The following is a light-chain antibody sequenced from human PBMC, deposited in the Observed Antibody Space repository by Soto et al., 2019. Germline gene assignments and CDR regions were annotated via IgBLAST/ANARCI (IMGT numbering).Light chain of an antibody. CDR1: QSVSSN. CDR3: QQYNNWPPGT. CDR2: GAS. V-gene: IGKV3-15*01. Sequence: EIVMTQSPATLSVSPGERATLSCRASQSVSSNLAWYQQKPGQAPRLLIYGASTRATGIPARVSGSGSGTEFTITISSLQSEDFAVYYCQQYNNWPPGTFGQGTKVEIK. J-gene: IGKJ1*01.